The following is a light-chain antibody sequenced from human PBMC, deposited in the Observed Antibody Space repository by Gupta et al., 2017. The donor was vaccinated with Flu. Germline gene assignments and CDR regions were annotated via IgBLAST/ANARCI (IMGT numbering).Light chain of an antibody. Sequence: EILFTQSPATLSLSPGERATLSCRASQSFSSYLAWYQQKPGQAPRLLIYDTSSRAAGVPARFSGSGSGTDFTLTISSLESEDFAGYYCQHRSNWLITFGQGTRLEIK. J-gene: IGKJ5*01. V-gene: IGKV3-11*01. CDR3: QHRSNWLIT. CDR2: DTS. CDR1: QSFSSY.